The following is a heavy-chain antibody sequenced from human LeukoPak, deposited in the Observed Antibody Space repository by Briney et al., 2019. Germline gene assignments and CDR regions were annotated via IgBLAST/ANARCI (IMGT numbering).Heavy chain of an antibody. CDR2: IRTKPCGGAA. J-gene: IGHJ4*02. Sequence: TGGSLRLSCAASGFTFSSYEMNWVRQAPGKGLEWVGFIRTKPCGGAAEYATSVKGRFTISRDDSKSIAFLQMNSLKTEDTAVYYCSRAELFPGDWGQGTLVTVSS. CDR1: GFTFSSYE. V-gene: IGHV3-49*04. D-gene: IGHD3-10*01. CDR3: SRAELFPGD.